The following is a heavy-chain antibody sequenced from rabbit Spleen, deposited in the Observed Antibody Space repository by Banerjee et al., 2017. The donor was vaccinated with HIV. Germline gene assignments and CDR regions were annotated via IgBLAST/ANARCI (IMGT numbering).Heavy chain of an antibody. CDR2: IYAGSSGST. D-gene: IGHD7-1*01. Sequence: QSLEESGGGLVKPGASLTLTCKASGFSLNSGYDMCWVRQAPGKGLEWIASIYAGSSGSTYSATWAKGRFTISKASWTTVTLQMTSLTAADTATYFCARDTGTSFSTYGMDLWGQGTLVTVS. J-gene: IGHJ6*01. CDR3: ARDTGTSFSTYGMDL. CDR1: GFSLNSGYD. V-gene: IGHV1S40*01.